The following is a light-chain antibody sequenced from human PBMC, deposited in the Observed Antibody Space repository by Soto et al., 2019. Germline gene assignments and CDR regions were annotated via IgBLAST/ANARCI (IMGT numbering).Light chain of an antibody. CDR1: QSISSW. CDR2: KAS. Sequence: DIQMTQSPSTLSASVGDRVTITCRASQSISSWLAWYQQKPGKAPKLLIYKASSLESGVPSRFSGSGSGTEFTLTISSLQXDDFATYYCQQYNSYSSTFGGGTKVDIK. J-gene: IGKJ4*01. CDR3: QQYNSYSST. V-gene: IGKV1-5*03.